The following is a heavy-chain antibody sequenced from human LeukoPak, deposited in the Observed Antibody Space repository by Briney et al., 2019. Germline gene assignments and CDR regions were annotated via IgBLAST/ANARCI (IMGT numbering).Heavy chain of an antibody. J-gene: IGHJ6*03. CDR3: AMSGYTRTLYYYYYMDV. D-gene: IGHD6-13*01. V-gene: IGHV1-46*01. Sequence: GASVKVSCKASGYTLTSYYMHWVRQAPGQGLEWMGIINPSGGSTSYAQKFQGRVTMTRDTSTSTVYMELSSLTSEDTAVYYCAMSGYTRTLYYYYYMDVWGKGTTVTISS. CDR1: GYTLTSYY. CDR2: INPSGGST.